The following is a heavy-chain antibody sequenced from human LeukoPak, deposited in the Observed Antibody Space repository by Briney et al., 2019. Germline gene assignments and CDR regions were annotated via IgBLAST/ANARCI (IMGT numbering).Heavy chain of an antibody. CDR3: ASLTLYDAFDI. CDR1: GYPFTGYY. Sequence: ASVKVSFKASGYPFTGYYMHWVRPAPGQGLEWMGWINPNSGGTNYAQKFQGRVTITRDTSISTAYMELSRLRSDDTAVYYCASLTLYDAFDIWGQGTMVTVSS. CDR2: INPNSGGT. J-gene: IGHJ3*02. V-gene: IGHV1-2*02.